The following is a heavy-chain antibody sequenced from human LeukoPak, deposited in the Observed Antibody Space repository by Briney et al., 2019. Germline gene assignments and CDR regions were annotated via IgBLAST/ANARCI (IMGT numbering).Heavy chain of an antibody. CDR1: GASISSYY. CDR3: ARYAKISNWGLDY. CDR2: IYYSGTT. V-gene: IGHV4-59*01. D-gene: IGHD7-27*01. J-gene: IGHJ4*02. Sequence: PSETLSLTCTVSGASISSYYWSWIRQSPGKGLEWLGSIYYSGTTEYNPSLKSRLTISLDISKNQFSLRLSSVTAADTAVYYCARYAKISNWGLDYWGQGTLVTVSS.